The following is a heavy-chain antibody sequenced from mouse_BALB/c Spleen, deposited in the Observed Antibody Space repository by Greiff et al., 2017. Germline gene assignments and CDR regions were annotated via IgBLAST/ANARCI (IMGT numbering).Heavy chain of an antibody. Sequence: VQLQESGPGLVAPSQSLSITCTVSGFSLTSYGVHWVRQPPGKGLEWLGVIWAGGSTNYNSALMSRLSISKDNSKSQVFLKMNSLQTDDTAMYYCARGRTYYGSSYAMDYWGQGTSVTVSS. D-gene: IGHD1-1*01. J-gene: IGHJ4*01. V-gene: IGHV2-9*02. CDR2: IWAGGST. CDR3: ARGRTYYGSSYAMDY. CDR1: GFSLTSYG.